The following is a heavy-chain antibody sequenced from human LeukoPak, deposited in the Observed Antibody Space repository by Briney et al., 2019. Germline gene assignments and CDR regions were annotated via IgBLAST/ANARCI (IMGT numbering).Heavy chain of an antibody. J-gene: IGHJ4*02. Sequence: GGSLRLSCAASGFTFRNYAMNWVRQAPGKGLEWVSAISGGGSDTYYADSVKGRFTISRDNSRNTLYLQTNSLRAEDTAVYYCAKAVAVALDYWGQGILVTVSS. CDR2: ISGGGSDT. CDR3: AKAVAVALDY. CDR1: GFTFRNYA. V-gene: IGHV3-23*01. D-gene: IGHD6-19*01.